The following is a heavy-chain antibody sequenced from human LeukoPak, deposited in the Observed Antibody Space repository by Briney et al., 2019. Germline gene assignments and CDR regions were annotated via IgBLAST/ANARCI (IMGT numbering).Heavy chain of an antibody. CDR3: ALGYCSSTSCYSDYMGI. D-gene: IGHD2-2*01. Sequence: SETLSLTCAVYGGSFSGYYWSWIRQPPGKGLEWIGEINHSGSTNYNPSLKSRVTISVDTSKSQFSLKLSSVTAADTAVYYCALGYCSSTSCYSDYMGIWGKGTTVTVSS. V-gene: IGHV4-34*01. CDR1: GGSFSGYY. J-gene: IGHJ6*03. CDR2: INHSGST.